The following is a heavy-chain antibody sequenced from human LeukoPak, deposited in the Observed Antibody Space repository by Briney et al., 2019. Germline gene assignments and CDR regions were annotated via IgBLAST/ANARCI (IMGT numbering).Heavy chain of an antibody. CDR2: IQYDGSNK. Sequence: PGGSLRLSCAASGFTLTSYGMHWVRQAPGKGLEWVAFIQYDGSNKNYADSVKGRFTISRDYSKNTLYLQMNSLRTEDTAVYHCARAQTTGTAGHDYYYYGMDVWGQGTTVTVSS. D-gene: IGHD1-1*01. CDR1: GFTLTSYG. V-gene: IGHV3-30*02. CDR3: ARAQTTGTAGHDYYYYGMDV. J-gene: IGHJ6*02.